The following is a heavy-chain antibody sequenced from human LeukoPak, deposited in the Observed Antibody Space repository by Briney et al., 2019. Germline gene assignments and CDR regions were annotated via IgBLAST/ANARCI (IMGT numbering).Heavy chain of an antibody. V-gene: IGHV1-2*02. Sequence: GASVKVSCKASGDTFSRYAINWVRQAPGQGLEWLGWINPNSGGTNSAQKFQGRVTMTRDTSISTAYMNLSKLRSDDTAVYYCARVIETEYSGYDPSYYFDYWGQGTLVAVSS. J-gene: IGHJ4*02. CDR1: GDTFSRYA. D-gene: IGHD5-12*01. CDR3: ARVIETEYSGYDPSYYFDY. CDR2: INPNSGGT.